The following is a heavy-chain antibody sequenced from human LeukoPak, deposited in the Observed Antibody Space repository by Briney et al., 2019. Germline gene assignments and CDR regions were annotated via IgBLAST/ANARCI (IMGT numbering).Heavy chain of an antibody. V-gene: IGHV4-34*01. CDR3: ARVGAAAGYTIEHFQY. D-gene: IGHD6-13*01. J-gene: IGHJ1*01. CDR1: GGSFSGYY. Sequence: SETLSLTCAVYGGSFSGYYWSWIRQPPGKGLEWIGEINHSGSTNYNPSLKSRVTISVDTSKNQFSLKLSSLTAADTAVYYCARVGAAAGYTIEHFQYWGQGTLVTVSS. CDR2: INHSGST.